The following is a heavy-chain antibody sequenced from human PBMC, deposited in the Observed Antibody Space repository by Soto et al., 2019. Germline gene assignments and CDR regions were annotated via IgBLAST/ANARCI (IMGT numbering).Heavy chain of an antibody. D-gene: IGHD2-2*01. CDR2: IYYSGST. CDR1: GGSISSGGDY. Sequence: QVQLQESGPGLVKPSQTLSLTCTVSGGSISSGGDYWSWIRQHPGKGLEWIGYIYYSGSTYYNPSLKSRVTISVDTSKNQFSLKLSSVTAADTAVYYCAREEYQLSIYYGMDVWGQGTTVTVSS. CDR3: AREEYQLSIYYGMDV. V-gene: IGHV4-31*03. J-gene: IGHJ6*02.